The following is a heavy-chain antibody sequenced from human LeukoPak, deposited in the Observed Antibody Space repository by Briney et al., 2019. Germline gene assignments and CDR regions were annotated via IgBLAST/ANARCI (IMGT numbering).Heavy chain of an antibody. J-gene: IGHJ6*03. Sequence: PSETLSLTCTVSGGSISTSTDYYWDWIRQPPGKGLEYIGSIYYSGSTYYNPSLKSRVTMSVDTSRNQFSLKLTSVTAADTAVYYCARDRGDYYMDVWGKGTTVTVSS. CDR2: IYYSGST. CDR1: GGSISTSTDYY. V-gene: IGHV4-39*07. CDR3: ARDRGDYYMDV.